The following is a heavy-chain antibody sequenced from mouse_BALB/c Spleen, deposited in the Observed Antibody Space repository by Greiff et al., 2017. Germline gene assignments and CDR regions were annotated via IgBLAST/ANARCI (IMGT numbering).Heavy chain of an antibody. V-gene: IGHV1-7*01. CDR2: INPSTGYT. J-gene: IGHJ4*01. CDR3: AKGYYREGYYAMDY. Sequence: QVQLKESGAELAKPGASVKMSCKASGYTFTSYWMHWVKQRPGQGLEWIGYINPSTGYTEYNQKFKDKATLTADKSSSTAYMQLSSLTSEDSAVYYCAKGYYREGYYAMDYWGQGTSVTVSS. CDR1: GYTFTSYW. D-gene: IGHD2-14*01.